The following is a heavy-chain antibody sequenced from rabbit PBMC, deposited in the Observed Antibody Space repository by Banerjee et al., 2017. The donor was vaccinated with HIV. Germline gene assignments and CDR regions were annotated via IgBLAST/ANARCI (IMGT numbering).Heavy chain of an antibody. CDR3: ARVSASSSGYYIPNL. Sequence: QEQLVESGGGLVQPEGSLTLTCTASGFSFSSSYWICWVRQAPGKGLEWVACIYADDGNTYYANWAKGRFTISKTSSTTVTLQMTSLTAADTATYFCARVSASSSGYYIPNLWGPGTLVTVS. J-gene: IGHJ4*01. V-gene: IGHV1S45*01. CDR1: GFSFSSSYW. CDR2: IYADDGNT. D-gene: IGHD1-1*01.